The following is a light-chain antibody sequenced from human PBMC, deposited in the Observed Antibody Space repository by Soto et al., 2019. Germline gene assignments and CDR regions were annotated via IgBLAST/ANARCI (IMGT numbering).Light chain of an antibody. J-gene: IGKJ4*01. CDR1: QGISSY. CDR2: AAS. CDR3: QQYYSYPLT. V-gene: IGKV1-8*01. Sequence: AIRMTQSPSSLSASTGDRVTITCRASQGISSYLAWYQQKPGKAPKLLIYAASTLQCGVPSRFSGSGSGTDFNLTISCLQSEDFATYYCQQYYSYPLTFGGGTKVEIK.